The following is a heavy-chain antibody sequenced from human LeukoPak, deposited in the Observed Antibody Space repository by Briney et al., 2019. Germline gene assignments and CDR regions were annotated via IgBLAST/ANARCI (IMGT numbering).Heavy chain of an antibody. Sequence: GRSLRLSCAASGFTFSSYAMHWVRQAPGKGLEWVAVISYDGSNKYYADSVKGRFTISRDNAKNSLYLQMNSLRAEDTAVYYCARDSSSSSNSVGPEMDVWGQGTTVTVSS. CDR1: GFTFSSYA. D-gene: IGHD6-6*01. J-gene: IGHJ6*02. CDR3: ARDSSSSSNSVGPEMDV. V-gene: IGHV3-30-3*01. CDR2: ISYDGSNK.